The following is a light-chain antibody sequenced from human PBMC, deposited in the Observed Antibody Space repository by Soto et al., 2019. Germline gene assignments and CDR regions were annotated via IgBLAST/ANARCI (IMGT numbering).Light chain of an antibody. Sequence: IVMTQSPATLSVSPGERATLSCRASQSVSNNLAWYQQKPGQAPRLLIYGASTGATGIPARFSGSGSGTEFTLTISSLQSEDFALYYCQQYNNWPRTFGQGTKVDIK. CDR1: QSVSNN. J-gene: IGKJ1*01. CDR3: QQYNNWPRT. CDR2: GAS. V-gene: IGKV3-15*01.